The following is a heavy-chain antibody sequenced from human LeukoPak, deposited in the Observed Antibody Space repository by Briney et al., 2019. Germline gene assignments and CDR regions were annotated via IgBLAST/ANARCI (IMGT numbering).Heavy chain of an antibody. Sequence: KPSETLSLTCTFSAGSFSPAHWSWIRQPPGKGLEWIGVICDNGNTDYNPSLKSRATISVDTSKSQFSLKLNSLAAADTAVYYCATGRDPYKTGHWGQGTLVTVSS. V-gene: IGHV4-59*03. J-gene: IGHJ4*02. CDR3: ATGRDPYKTGH. D-gene: IGHD3-10*01. CDR2: ICDNGNT. CDR1: AGSFSPAH.